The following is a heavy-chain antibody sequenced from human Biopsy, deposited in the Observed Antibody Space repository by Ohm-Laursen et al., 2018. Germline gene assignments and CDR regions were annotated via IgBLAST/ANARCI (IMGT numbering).Heavy chain of an antibody. CDR3: ARDRGYYSDRTVPGYFDL. V-gene: IGHV4-59*01. D-gene: IGHD3-22*01. CDR1: GGSISSDY. CDR2: VYYTGST. J-gene: IGHJ2*01. Sequence: SDTLSLTCAASGGSISSDYWSWIRQPPGKGLQWIGYVYYTGSTDYNPSLQSRVTISVDTSKNHFSLRLRSVTPADTAIYYCARDRGYYSDRTVPGYFDLWGRGTLVTVSS.